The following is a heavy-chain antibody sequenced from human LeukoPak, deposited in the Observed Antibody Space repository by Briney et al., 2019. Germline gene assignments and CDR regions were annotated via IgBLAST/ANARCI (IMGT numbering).Heavy chain of an antibody. D-gene: IGHD3-9*01. CDR3: AKVRYVGYYFDT. Sequence: GGSLRLSCAASGFTVSSNYMNWVRQAPGKGLEWVSVIYSGGSTYYADSVKGRFTISRDNSKNTLYLQMNSLRAEDTAVYYCAKVRYVGYYFDTWGQGTLVTVSS. CDR1: GFTVSSNY. J-gene: IGHJ4*02. V-gene: IGHV3-53*01. CDR2: IYSGGST.